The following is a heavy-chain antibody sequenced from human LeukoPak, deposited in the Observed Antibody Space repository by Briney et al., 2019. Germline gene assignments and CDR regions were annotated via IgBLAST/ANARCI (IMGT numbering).Heavy chain of an antibody. J-gene: IGHJ5*02. CDR3: ARDTYYDYVWGSHPPT. V-gene: IGHV4-59*01. Sequence: SETLSLTCTVSGGSISSYYWSWIRQPPGKGLEWIGYIYYSGSTNYNPSLKSRVTISVDTSKNQFSLKLRSVTAADTAVYYCARDTYYDYVWGSHPPTWGQGSLVTVSS. D-gene: IGHD3-16*02. CDR2: IYYSGST. CDR1: GGSISSYY.